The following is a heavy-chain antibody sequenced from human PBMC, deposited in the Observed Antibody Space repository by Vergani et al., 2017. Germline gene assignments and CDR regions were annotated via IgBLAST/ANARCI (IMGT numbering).Heavy chain of an antibody. Sequence: QVQLVQSGAEVKKPGASVKVSCKASGYTFTSYDINWVRQATGQGLEWMGWMNPNSGNTGYAQKFQGRVTMTRNTSISTAYMELSSLRSEDTAVYYCARDRYGSSTSCQRGGWFDPWGQGTLVTVSS. D-gene: IGHD2-2*01. CDR3: ARDRYGSSTSCQRGGWFDP. J-gene: IGHJ5*02. V-gene: IGHV1-8*01. CDR1: GYTFTSYD. CDR2: MNPNSGNT.